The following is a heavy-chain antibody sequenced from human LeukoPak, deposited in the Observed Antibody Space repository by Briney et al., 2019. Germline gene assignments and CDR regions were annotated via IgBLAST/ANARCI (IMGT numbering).Heavy chain of an antibody. V-gene: IGHV4-59*08. Sequence: SETLSLTCTVSGGSISSYYWSWIRQPPGKGLEWIGYIYYSGSTNYNPSLKSRVTISVDTSKNQFSLKLSSVTAADTAVYYCARRNSGSYYDYYYYMDVWGKGTTVTISS. D-gene: IGHD1-26*01. J-gene: IGHJ6*03. CDR1: GGSISSYY. CDR2: IYYSGST. CDR3: ARRNSGSYYDYYYYMDV.